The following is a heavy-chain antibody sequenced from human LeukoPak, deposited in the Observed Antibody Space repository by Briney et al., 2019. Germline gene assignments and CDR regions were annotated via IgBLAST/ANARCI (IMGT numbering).Heavy chain of an antibody. D-gene: IGHD3-22*01. Sequence: PSETLSLTCTVSRGPISSHYWSWIRQPPGKGLEWIGEVLRSGSTNYNPSLKSRVTMSIDTSKNQFSLKLNSVTAADTAVYYCATYYDISGYRFDYWGQGTLVTVSS. CDR3: ATYYDISGYRFDY. CDR2: VLRSGST. J-gene: IGHJ4*02. V-gene: IGHV4-59*11. CDR1: RGPISSHY.